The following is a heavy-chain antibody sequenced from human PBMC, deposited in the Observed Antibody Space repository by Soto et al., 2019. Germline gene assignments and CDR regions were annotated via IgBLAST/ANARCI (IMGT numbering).Heavy chain of an antibody. CDR3: ATGRGVNFYYGMDV. CDR2: VSPYNDNT. V-gene: IGHV1-18*01. J-gene: IGHJ6*02. Sequence: ASVKVSCKASGYTFIKYGIAWVRQAPGQGLEWMGWVSPYNDNTIYAQKFQGRVTMTADRSTRTVYLDLRSLKSNDTAVYYCATGRGVNFYYGMDVWGQGTTVTVSS. D-gene: IGHD3-10*01. CDR1: GYTFIKYG.